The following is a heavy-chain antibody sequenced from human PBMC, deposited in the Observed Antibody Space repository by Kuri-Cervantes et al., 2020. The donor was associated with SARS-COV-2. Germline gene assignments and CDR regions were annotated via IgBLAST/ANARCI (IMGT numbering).Heavy chain of an antibody. J-gene: IGHJ3*02. D-gene: IGHD3-3*01. V-gene: IGHV1-2*02. CDR2: INPNSGGT. CDR1: GGTFSSYT. Sequence: ASVKVSCKASGGTFSSYTISWVRQAPGQGLEWMGWINPNSGGTNYAQKFQGRVTMTRDTSISTAYMELSRLRSDDTAVYYCARGGYITIFGVVISEDAFDIWGQGTMVTVSS. CDR3: ARGGYITIFGVVISEDAFDI.